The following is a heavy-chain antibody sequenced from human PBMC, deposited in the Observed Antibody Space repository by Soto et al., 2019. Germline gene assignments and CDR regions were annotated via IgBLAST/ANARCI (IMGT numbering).Heavy chain of an antibody. CDR1: GVTLSSYA. Sequence: GGSLRLSCAASGVTLSSYAVHWVRQAPGKGLEWVAVMSFDGSKASHADSVKGRFTISRDNSKNTIHLQMNSLRAEDTAVYYCVKDLPDYGDYVVGSWGQGTLVTVSS. D-gene: IGHD4-17*01. CDR2: MSFDGSKA. V-gene: IGHV3-30*04. CDR3: VKDLPDYGDYVVGS. J-gene: IGHJ5*01.